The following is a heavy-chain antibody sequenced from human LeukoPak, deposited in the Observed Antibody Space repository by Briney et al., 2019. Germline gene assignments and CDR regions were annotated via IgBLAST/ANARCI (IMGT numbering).Heavy chain of an antibody. Sequence: GGSLRLSCAASGFTFISHTIHWVRQAPGKGLEWVSSITIGGGRTYYADSVKGRFTISRDNSKNTLYLQMNSLRAEDTAVYYCAKDPSPWGQGTLVTVSS. J-gene: IGHJ4*02. CDR3: AKDPSP. V-gene: IGHV3-23*01. CDR2: ITIGGGRT. CDR1: GFTFISHT.